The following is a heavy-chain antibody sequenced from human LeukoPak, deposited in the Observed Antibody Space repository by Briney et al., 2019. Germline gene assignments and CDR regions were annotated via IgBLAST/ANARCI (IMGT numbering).Heavy chain of an antibody. D-gene: IGHD5-24*01. V-gene: IGHV4-61*02. CDR3: ARGRRDGYNYYFDY. J-gene: IGHJ4*02. Sequence: SETLSLTCTVSGGSISSGSYYWSWIRQPAGKGLEWIGRMYTSGSTNYNPSLKSRVTISVDTSKNQFSLKLSSVTAADTAVYYCARGRRDGYNYYFDYWGQGTLVTVSS. CDR1: GGSISSGSYY. CDR2: MYTSGST.